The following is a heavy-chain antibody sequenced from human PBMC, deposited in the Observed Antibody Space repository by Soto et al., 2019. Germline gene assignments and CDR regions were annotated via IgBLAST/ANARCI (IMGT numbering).Heavy chain of an antibody. CDR2: IRSKAKGYAT. J-gene: IGHJ4*02. V-gene: IGHV3-73*01. Sequence: GGSLRLSCAASGFTFSGSPMHWVRQASGKGLEWVGRIRSKAKGYATEYAAPVKGRSTISRDDSKNTAYLQMSSLKTEDSAVYYCTRPTVAVADFTWGQGTLVTVSS. CDR1: GFTFSGSP. CDR3: TRPTVAVADFT. D-gene: IGHD6-19*01.